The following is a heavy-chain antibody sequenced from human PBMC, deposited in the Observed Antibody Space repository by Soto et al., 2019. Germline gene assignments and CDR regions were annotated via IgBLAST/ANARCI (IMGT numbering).Heavy chain of an antibody. V-gene: IGHV3-30-3*02. J-gene: IGHJ5*02. D-gene: IGHD2-15*01. CDR1: GFTFSSYA. CDR2: ISYDGVSK. CDR3: GCDSWGRQPSFYQTGYTS. Sequence: QVQLVESGGGVVQPGRSLRLSCATSGFTFSSYALHWVRQAPGKGLEWVALISYDGVSKYYAASVKGRFTISRDSFKNNLNLQMDRLRIEDTAVYYCGCDSWGRQPSFYQTGYTSWGQGTLVTVSS.